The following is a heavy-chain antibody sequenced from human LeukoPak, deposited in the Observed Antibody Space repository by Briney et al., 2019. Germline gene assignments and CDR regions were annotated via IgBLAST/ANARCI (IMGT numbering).Heavy chain of an antibody. CDR1: GFTFSSYW. V-gene: IGHV3-7*01. CDR2: IKQDGSEK. CDR3: ARVSSMIVVVITIVHYGMGV. J-gene: IGHJ6*02. D-gene: IGHD3-22*01. Sequence: PGGSLRLSCAASGFTFSSYWMSWVRQAPGKGLEWVANIKQDGSEKYYVDSVKGRFTISRDNAKNSLYLQMNSLRAEDTAVYYCARVSSMIVVVITIVHYGMGVWGQGTTVTVSS.